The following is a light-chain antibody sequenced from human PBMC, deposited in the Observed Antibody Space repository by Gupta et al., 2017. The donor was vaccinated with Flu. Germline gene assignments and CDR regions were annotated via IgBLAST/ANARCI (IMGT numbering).Light chain of an antibody. CDR1: QGIGKS. CDR3: QQVNSYAYS. J-gene: IGKJ2*03. V-gene: IGKV1-9*01. CDR2: EAS. Sequence: DIQLTQSPSFLSASVGDRVTITWRASQGIGKSLAWYQQKPWKAPELLIYEASRLQSGVSSRFSGSGSWAEFTLTISSLQPEDFASYYCQQVNSYAYSFGQGTKVEIK.